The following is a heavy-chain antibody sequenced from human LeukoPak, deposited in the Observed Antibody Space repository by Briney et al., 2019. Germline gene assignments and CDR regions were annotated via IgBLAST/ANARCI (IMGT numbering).Heavy chain of an antibody. CDR1: GFTFDDYA. Sequence: GGSLRLSCAASGFTFDDYAMHWVRQAPGKGLEWVALISYDESNKFYVDSVKGRFTISRDISKNTLYLQMNSLRAEDTAVYYCAKAAAGSGYGALDIWGQGTMVTVSS. CDR3: AKAAAGSGYGALDI. J-gene: IGHJ3*02. D-gene: IGHD3-22*01. V-gene: IGHV3-30*18. CDR2: ISYDESNK.